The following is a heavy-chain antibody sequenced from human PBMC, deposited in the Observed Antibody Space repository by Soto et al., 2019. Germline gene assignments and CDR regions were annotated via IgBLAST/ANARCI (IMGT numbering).Heavy chain of an antibody. CDR2: IFWDDDK. Sequence: VSGPTLVNPTQTLTLTCIFSGFSLSTRGVGVGWIRQPPGKALEWLALIFWDDDKRYSPSLKSRLTITKDTSKNQVVLSMTNMDTVDTATSYCARGLATLPVFAFDVWGQGTVVTVSS. CDR1: GFSLSTRGVG. J-gene: IGHJ3*01. CDR3: ARGLATLPVFAFDV. D-gene: IGHD6-6*01. V-gene: IGHV2-5*02.